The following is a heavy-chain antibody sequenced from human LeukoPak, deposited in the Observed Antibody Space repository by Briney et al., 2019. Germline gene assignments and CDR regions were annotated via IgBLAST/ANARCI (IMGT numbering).Heavy chain of an antibody. D-gene: IGHD3-22*01. V-gene: IGHV1-46*01. CDR2: INPSGGST. Sequence: GASVKVSCKASGYTFTSYYMHWVRQAPGQGLEWMGIINPSGGSTSYAQKFQGRVTMTEDTSTDTAYMELSSLRSEDTAVYYCATVGKVDSYDSSGYYYDYWGQGTLVTVPS. CDR1: GYTFTSYY. J-gene: IGHJ4*02. CDR3: ATVGKVDSYDSSGYYYDY.